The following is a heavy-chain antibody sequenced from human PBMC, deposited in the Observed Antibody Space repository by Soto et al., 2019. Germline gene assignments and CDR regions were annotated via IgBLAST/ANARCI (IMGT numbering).Heavy chain of an antibody. Sequence: TLSLTCTVSGGSISSYYWSWIRQPPGKGLEWIGYIYYSGSTNYNPSLESRVTISVDTSKNQFSLKLSSVTAADTAVYYCARSNSNYDPYYFDYWGQGTLVTVSS. CDR2: IYYSGST. CDR1: GGSISSYY. CDR3: ARSNSNYDPYYFDY. J-gene: IGHJ4*02. V-gene: IGHV4-59*01. D-gene: IGHD4-4*01.